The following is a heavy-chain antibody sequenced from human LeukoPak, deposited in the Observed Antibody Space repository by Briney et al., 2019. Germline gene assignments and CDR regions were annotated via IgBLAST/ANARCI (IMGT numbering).Heavy chain of an antibody. J-gene: IGHJ3*02. CDR3: ARGYYDSSGYYRRGFYAFDI. CDR2: IGTAGDT. V-gene: IGHV3-13*01. D-gene: IGHD3-22*01. CDR1: GFTFSSYD. Sequence: GGSLRLSCAASGFTFSSYDMHWVRQATGKGLEWVSAIGTAGDTYYPGSVKGRFTISRENAKNSLYLQMNSLRAGDTAVYYCARGYYDSSGYYRRGFYAFDIWGQGKMVTVSS.